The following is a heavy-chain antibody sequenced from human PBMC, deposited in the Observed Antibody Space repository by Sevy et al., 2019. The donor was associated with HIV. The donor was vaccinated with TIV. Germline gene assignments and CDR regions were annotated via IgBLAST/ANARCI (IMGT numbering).Heavy chain of an antibody. CDR2: ISYDGSNK. CDR1: GFTFSSYA. CDR3: ARELSSSWYPDY. D-gene: IGHD6-13*01. J-gene: IGHJ4*02. V-gene: IGHV3-30-3*01. Sequence: GGSLRLSCGASGFTFSSYAMHWVRQAPGKGLEWVAVISYDGSNKYYADSVKGRFTISRDNSKNTLYLQMNSLRAEDTAVYYCARELSSSWYPDYWGQGTLVTVSS.